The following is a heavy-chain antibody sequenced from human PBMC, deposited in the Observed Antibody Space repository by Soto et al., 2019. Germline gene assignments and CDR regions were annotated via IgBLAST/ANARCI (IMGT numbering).Heavy chain of an antibody. CDR1: GASISGFY. CDR3: VRDGTKTLRDWFDP. D-gene: IGHD1-1*01. Sequence: SETLSLTCTVSGASISGFYWSWIRKSAGKGLEWIGRIYATGSTDYNPSLKSRVMMSVDTSKKQFSLKLRSVTAADTAVYYCVRDGTKTLRDWFDPWGQGISVTVSS. J-gene: IGHJ5*02. V-gene: IGHV4-4*07. CDR2: IYATGST.